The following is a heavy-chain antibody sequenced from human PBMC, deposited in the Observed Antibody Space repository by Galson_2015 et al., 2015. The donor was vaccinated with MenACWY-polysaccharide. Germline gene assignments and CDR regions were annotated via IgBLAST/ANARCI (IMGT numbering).Heavy chain of an antibody. Sequence: SLRLSCAASGFTFSSYSMNWVRQAPGKGLEWVSYISSSSSSIYYADSVRGRFTISRDNAKNSLYLQMNSLRAEDTAVYYCARIYGSGTYYIGYWGQGTLVTVSS. D-gene: IGHD3-10*01. V-gene: IGHV3-48*04. CDR3: ARIYGSGTYYIGY. J-gene: IGHJ4*02. CDR1: GFTFSSYS. CDR2: ISSSSSSI.